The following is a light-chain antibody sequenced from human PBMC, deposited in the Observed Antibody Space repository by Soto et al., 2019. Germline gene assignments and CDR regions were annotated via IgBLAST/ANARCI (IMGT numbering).Light chain of an antibody. V-gene: IGLV2-14*01. CDR2: EVS. J-gene: IGLJ1*01. CDR1: SSDVGSYDY. Sequence: QSVLTQPASVSGSPGQSIIISCTGTSSDVGSYDYVSWYQQHPGKVPKLLIHEVSYRPSGVSDRFSASKSGNTASLTISGLQAEDEADYYCSSYTNSNTRVFGTGTKVTVL. CDR3: SSYTNSNTRV.